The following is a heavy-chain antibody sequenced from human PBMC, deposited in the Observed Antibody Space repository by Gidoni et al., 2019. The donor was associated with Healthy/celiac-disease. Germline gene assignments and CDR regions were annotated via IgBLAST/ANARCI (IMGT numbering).Heavy chain of an antibody. CDR2: IYYSGST. Sequence: QVQLQESGPGLGKPSQTLSPTCTVSGGSISSGGYYWIWLRQHPGKGLEWIGYIYYSGSTSYNPSLKSRVTTSLDTSKNQFSLKLSSVTAADTAVYYCARGPAVLRYVDWLLYRGYYFDYWGQGTLVTVSS. J-gene: IGHJ4*02. V-gene: IGHV4-31*03. D-gene: IGHD3-9*01. CDR3: ARGPAVLRYVDWLLYRGYYFDY. CDR1: GGSISSGGYY.